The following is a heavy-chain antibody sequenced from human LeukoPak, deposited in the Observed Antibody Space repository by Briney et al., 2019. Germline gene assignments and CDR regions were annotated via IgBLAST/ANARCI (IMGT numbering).Heavy chain of an antibody. V-gene: IGHV3-9*01. CDR2: IYWDGRA. CDR3: TKDVLAGGLDY. CDR1: GVNLRDHA. Sequence: PGGSLRLSCAGSGVNLRDHAMHWVQQVPGKGLEWVSGIYWDGRADCADSVRGRFTTSRDNAKNSLYLQMNSLRVEDTALYYCTKDVLAGGLDYWGPGTLVTVSS. J-gene: IGHJ4*01. D-gene: IGHD3-3*02.